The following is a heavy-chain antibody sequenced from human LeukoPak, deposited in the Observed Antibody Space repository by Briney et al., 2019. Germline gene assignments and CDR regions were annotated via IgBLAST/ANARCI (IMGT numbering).Heavy chain of an antibody. CDR1: GYSFTNNW. J-gene: IGHJ4*02. D-gene: IGHD3-16*02. CDR3: ARHAPGDLSTPFDY. CDR2: IYPGDSHT. V-gene: IGHV5-51*01. Sequence: GESLKISCKGFGYSFTNNWIGWVRQMPGKGLEWMGIIYPGDSHTRYSPSFQGQVTISADKSISTAYLQWSSLKASDTAIYYCARHAPGDLSTPFDYWGQGTLVTVSA.